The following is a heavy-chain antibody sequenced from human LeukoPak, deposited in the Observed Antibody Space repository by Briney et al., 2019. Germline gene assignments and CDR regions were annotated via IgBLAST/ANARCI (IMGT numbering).Heavy chain of an antibody. V-gene: IGHV1-69*05. Sequence: SVTVSCKASGGTFSSYAISWVRQAPGQGLEWMGGIIPIFGTANYAQKFQGRVTITTDESTSTAYMELSSLRSEDTAVYYCARHPYSNYYFDYWGQGTLVTVSS. CDR1: GGTFSSYA. CDR2: IIPIFGTA. CDR3: ARHPYSNYYFDY. D-gene: IGHD4-11*01. J-gene: IGHJ4*02.